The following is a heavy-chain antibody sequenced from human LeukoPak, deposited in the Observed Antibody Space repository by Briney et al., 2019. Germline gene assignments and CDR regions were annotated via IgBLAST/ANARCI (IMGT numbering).Heavy chain of an antibody. Sequence: GVSDTVSCKASGYTFTGYYMHWVRQAPGQGLEWMGWINPNSGGTNYAQKFQGRGTMTRDTSISTAYMELSRLRSDDTAVYYCATPESGYSSGWFDYWGQGTLVTVSS. CDR1: GYTFTGYY. J-gene: IGHJ4*02. CDR2: INPNSGGT. CDR3: ATPESGYSSGWFDY. V-gene: IGHV1-2*02. D-gene: IGHD6-19*01.